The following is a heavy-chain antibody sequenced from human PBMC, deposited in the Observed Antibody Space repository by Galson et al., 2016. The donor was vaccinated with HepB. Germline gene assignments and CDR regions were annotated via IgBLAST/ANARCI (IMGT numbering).Heavy chain of an antibody. CDR2: ISGSGDVT. J-gene: IGHJ5*02. D-gene: IGHD6-13*01. CDR1: GITFSNYV. CDR3: ARGHLSWSRDL. V-gene: IGHV3-23*01. Sequence: SLRLSCAASGITFSNYVMSWVRRAPGKGLEWVSDISGSGDVTYYVDSVRGRFTISRDNSRNTLYLQMNSLRAEDTAVYYCARGHLSWSRDLWGQGTLVTVSS.